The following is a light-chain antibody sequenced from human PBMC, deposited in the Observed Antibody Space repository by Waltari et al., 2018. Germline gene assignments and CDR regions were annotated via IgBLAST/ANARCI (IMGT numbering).Light chain of an antibody. CDR1: SNDVGTYNY. V-gene: IGLV2-14*01. Sequence: QSALTQPASVSGSPGQSITISCTGSSNDVGTYNYVSWYQQHPGKAPTLIIFEVRHRPSGVSNRFSASKSGNKASLTISGLQTEDEADYYCSSYTSSSTLVFGGGTKVTVL. CDR3: SSYTSSSTLV. J-gene: IGLJ2*01. CDR2: EVR.